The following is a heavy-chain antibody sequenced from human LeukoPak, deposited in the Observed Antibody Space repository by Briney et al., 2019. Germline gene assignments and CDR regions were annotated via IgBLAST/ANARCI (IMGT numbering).Heavy chain of an antibody. V-gene: IGHV3-23*01. CDR2: ISGSGGST. D-gene: IGHD3-3*01. J-gene: IGHJ4*02. CDR1: GFTFSSYA. Sequence: GGSLRLSCAASGFTFSSYAMSWVRQAPGKGLEWVSAISGSGGSTYYADSVKGRFTISRDNSKNTLYLQMNSLRAEDTAVYYCAKGTYVYYDFWSGYYDWGQGTLVTVSS. CDR3: AKGTYVYYDFWSGYYD.